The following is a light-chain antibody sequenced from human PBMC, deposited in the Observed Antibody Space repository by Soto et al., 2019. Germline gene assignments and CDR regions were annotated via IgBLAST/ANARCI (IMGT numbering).Light chain of an antibody. Sequence: QSVLTQPPSVSGAPGQRVTISCTGSSSNIGAGYDVHWYQQLPGRAPKLLIYGNTNRPSGVPDRFSGSKSGTSASLAITGPPAGDEAGYYCPSFGRRLRGVFRGGTKPTVL. CDR1: SSNIGAGYD. J-gene: IGLJ2*01. CDR3: PSFGRRLRGV. V-gene: IGLV1-40*01. CDR2: GNT.